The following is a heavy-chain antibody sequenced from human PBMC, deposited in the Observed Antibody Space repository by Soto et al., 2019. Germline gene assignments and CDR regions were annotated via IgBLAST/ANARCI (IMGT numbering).Heavy chain of an antibody. J-gene: IGHJ5*02. D-gene: IGHD3-10*01. CDR2: IYYSGST. CDR3: AREQYTMVRGVIIRGWFDP. Sequence: SETLSLTCTVSGGSISSYYWSWIRQPPGKGLEWIGYIYYSGSTNYNPSLKSRVTISVDTSKNQFSLKLSSVTAADTAVYYCAREQYTMVRGVIIRGWFDPWGQGTLVTVSS. V-gene: IGHV4-59*01. CDR1: GGSISSYY.